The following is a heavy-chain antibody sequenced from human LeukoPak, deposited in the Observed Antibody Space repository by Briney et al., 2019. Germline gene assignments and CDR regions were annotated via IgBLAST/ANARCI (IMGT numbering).Heavy chain of an antibody. J-gene: IGHJ4*02. CDR3: ARDYCSGGSCWLFDY. CDR1: GFTFSDYY. CDR2: ISSSGSTI. V-gene: IGHV3-11*01. D-gene: IGHD2-15*01. Sequence: PGGSLRLSCAASGFTFSDYYMSWIRQAPGKGLEWVSYISSSGSTIYYADSVKGRFTISRDNAKNSLYLQMNSLRAEDTAVYYCARDYCSGGSCWLFDYWGQGTLVTVSS.